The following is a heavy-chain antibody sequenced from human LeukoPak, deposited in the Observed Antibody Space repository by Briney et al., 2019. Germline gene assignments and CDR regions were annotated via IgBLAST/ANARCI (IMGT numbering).Heavy chain of an antibody. CDR3: ARDNFRGRSTPNY. V-gene: IGHV1-2*02. J-gene: IGHJ4*02. Sequence: ASVKVSCKASGSTLTVYYMHWVRHAPGQGLEWMGWINLNSGGTNYAQTYQGRGSMTSDTSTSTVYMELSSLRSEDTAVYYCARDNFRGRSTPNYWGQGTLVTVSS. D-gene: IGHD5-24*01. CDR1: GSTLTVYY. CDR2: INLNSGGT.